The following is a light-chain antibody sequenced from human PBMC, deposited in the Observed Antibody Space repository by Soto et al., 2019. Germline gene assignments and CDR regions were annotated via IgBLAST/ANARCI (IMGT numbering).Light chain of an antibody. J-gene: IGLJ1*01. CDR2: DVS. Sequence: QSVLTQPASVSGSPGQSITISCTGTSGDVGAYNSVSWFQQHPGQAPKLMIFDVSSRPSGVSNRFSGSKSGNTASLTISGLQAEDEADYYCCSYTSGSTLYVFGTGTKVTVL. CDR1: SGDVGAYNS. CDR3: CSYTSGSTLYV. V-gene: IGLV2-14*03.